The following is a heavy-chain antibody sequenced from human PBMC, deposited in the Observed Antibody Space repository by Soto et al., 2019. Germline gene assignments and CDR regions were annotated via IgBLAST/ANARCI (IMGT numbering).Heavy chain of an antibody. Sequence: GGSLRLSCAASGFTFSSYGMHWVRQAPGKGLEWVAVISYDGSNKYYADSVKGRFTISRDNSKNTLYLQMNSLRAEDTAVYYCAKELGHYYDSSGVWLFDIWGQGTMVTVSS. D-gene: IGHD3-22*01. CDR1: GFTFSSYG. J-gene: IGHJ3*02. CDR3: AKELGHYYDSSGVWLFDI. CDR2: ISYDGSNK. V-gene: IGHV3-30*18.